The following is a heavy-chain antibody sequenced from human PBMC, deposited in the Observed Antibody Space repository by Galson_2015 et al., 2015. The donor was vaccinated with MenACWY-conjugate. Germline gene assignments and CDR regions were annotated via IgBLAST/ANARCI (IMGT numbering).Heavy chain of an antibody. J-gene: IGHJ4*02. Sequence: FLRLSCAASGFTFSSYAMSWVRQAPGKGLEWVSTISGSGASTYYADSVKGRFTISRDTSKNTLLLQMNSLRAEDTAVYYCAKGLWFGELSPLDYWGQGTLVTVSS. D-gene: IGHD3-10*01. CDR2: ISGSGAST. CDR1: GFTFSSYA. CDR3: AKGLWFGELSPLDY. V-gene: IGHV3-23*01.